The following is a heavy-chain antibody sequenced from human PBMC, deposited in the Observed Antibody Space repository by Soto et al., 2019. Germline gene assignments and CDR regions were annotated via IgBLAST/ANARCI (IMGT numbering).Heavy chain of an antibody. CDR3: ARELYYDSSEAHHDPGWFDP. CDR1: GFTFSSYA. D-gene: IGHD3-22*01. Sequence: QVQLVESGGGVVQPGRSLRLSCAASGFTFSSYAMHWVRQAPGKGLEWVAVISYDGSNKYYADSVKGRFTISRDNSKNTLYLQMNSLRAEDTAVYYCARELYYDSSEAHHDPGWFDPWGQGTLVTVSS. CDR2: ISYDGSNK. J-gene: IGHJ5*02. V-gene: IGHV3-30-3*01.